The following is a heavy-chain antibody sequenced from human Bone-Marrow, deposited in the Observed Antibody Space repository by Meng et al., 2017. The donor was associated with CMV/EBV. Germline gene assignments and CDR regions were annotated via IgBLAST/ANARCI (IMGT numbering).Heavy chain of an antibody. Sequence: GGSLRLSCAASGFTFDDYAMHWVRQAPGKGLEWVSGISWNSGSIGYADSVKGRFTISRDNSKNTLYLQMNSLRAEDTAVYYCARYCSSTSCYKPGRVYYYYYGMDVWGQGTTVTVSS. CDR1: GFTFDDYA. CDR3: ARYCSSTSCYKPGRVYYYYYGMDV. CDR2: ISWNSGSI. V-gene: IGHV3-9*01. J-gene: IGHJ6*02. D-gene: IGHD2-2*02.